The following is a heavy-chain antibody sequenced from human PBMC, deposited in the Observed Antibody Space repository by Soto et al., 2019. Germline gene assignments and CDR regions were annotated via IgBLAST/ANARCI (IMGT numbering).Heavy chain of an antibody. CDR1: GFSFDDYA. D-gene: IGHD3-10*01. J-gene: IGHJ4*02. CDR2: ISWNSDYI. CDR3: AKDGYAGSGSHYLYYFDY. V-gene: IGHV3-9*01. Sequence: EVQLVESGGGLVQPGRSLRLSCAASGFSFDDYAMHWVRQVPGKGLEWVSGISWNSDYIGYADSVKGRFTISRDSAKNSLYLQMNRLRPEDTAFYYCAKDGYAGSGSHYLYYFDYWGQGTLVTVSS.